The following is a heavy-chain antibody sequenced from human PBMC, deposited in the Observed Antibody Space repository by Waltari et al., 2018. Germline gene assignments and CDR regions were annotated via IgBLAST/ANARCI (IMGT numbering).Heavy chain of an antibody. V-gene: IGHV4-38-2*01. CDR2: IYHSGST. D-gene: IGHD3-10*01. J-gene: IGHJ4*02. CDR3: ASGGLSMVQGVNDY. Sequence: QVQLQESGPGLVKPSETPSLTCAVSGYSISRGYSWAWIRRPPGKGLEWIGSIYHSGSTYYNPSLKSRVTISVDTSKNQFSLKLSSVTAADTAVYYCASGGLSMVQGVNDYWGQGTLVTVSS. CDR1: GYSISRGYS.